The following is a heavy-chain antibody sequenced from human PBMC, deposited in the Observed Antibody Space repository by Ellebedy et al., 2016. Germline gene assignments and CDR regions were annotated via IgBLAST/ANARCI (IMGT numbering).Heavy chain of an antibody. CDR1: GFPFNTYG. J-gene: IGHJ4*02. Sequence: GGSLRLSXVTSGFPFNTYGMNWVRQAPGKGPERVAVVWHDGSPQFYAESVKGRFTISKDNSENRAYLEMNNLRDEDTAVYYCATAVMAGTLNHWGQGTQVTVSA. D-gene: IGHD6-19*01. CDR2: VWHDGSPQ. CDR3: ATAVMAGTLNH. V-gene: IGHV3-33*08.